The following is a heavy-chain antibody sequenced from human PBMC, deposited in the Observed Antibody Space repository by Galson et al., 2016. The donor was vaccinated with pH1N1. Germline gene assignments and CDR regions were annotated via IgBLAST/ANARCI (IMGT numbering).Heavy chain of an antibody. CDR2: IDHVGNT. CDR3: ARPGYVDVDLKDWYCDL. V-gene: IGHV4-39*02. Sequence: ETLSLTCTVSGDSIGRNSYQLGWIRQPPGKGLEWIALIDHVGNTYSNPSLQSRVTTSVDTSKKHVTLKLSSVTAADTPVYHSARPGYVDVDLKDWYCDLWGRGTLGTVSS. J-gene: IGHJ2*01. D-gene: IGHD3-16*01. CDR1: GDSIGRNSYQ.